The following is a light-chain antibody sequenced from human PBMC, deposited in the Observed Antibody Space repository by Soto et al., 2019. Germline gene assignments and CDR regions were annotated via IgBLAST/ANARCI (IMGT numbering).Light chain of an antibody. CDR2: DAS. Sequence: EIVLTQSPATLSFSPVERSTLSFSASQSVSSYLAWYQQKPGQAPRLLIYDASNRATGIPARFSGSGSGTDFTLTISSLEPEDFAVYYCQQRSNWPLITFGQGTRLEIK. CDR1: QSVSSY. CDR3: QQRSNWPLIT. J-gene: IGKJ5*01. V-gene: IGKV3-11*01.